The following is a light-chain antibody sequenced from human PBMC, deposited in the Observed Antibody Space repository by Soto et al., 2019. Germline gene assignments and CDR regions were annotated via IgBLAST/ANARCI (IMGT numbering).Light chain of an antibody. V-gene: IGKV3-20*01. CDR1: QSIVSNY. J-gene: IGKJ1*01. CDR2: GSS. Sequence: EIVLTQSPGTLSLSPGERATLSCKASQSIVSNYLAWYQRRPGQAPRLLIYGSSSRATDIPARFSGSGSGTDFTLTITRLESEDFAVYYCQQYCSSPPTFGQGTKVEF. CDR3: QQYCSSPPT.